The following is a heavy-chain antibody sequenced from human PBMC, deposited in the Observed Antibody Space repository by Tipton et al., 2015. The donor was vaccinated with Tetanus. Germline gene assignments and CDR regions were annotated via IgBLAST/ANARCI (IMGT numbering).Heavy chain of an antibody. V-gene: IGHV3-21*01. CDR2: ISSSSSYK. Sequence: SLRLSCAASGFDFRSDWMNWVRQAPGKGLEWVSTISSSSSYKYYADSVKGRFTISRDNAKNSLYLQMNSLRAEDTAVYYCARDSRGLRRFDYGGQGTLVPVSS. CDR3: ARDSRGLRRFDY. J-gene: IGHJ4*02. CDR1: GFDFRSDW. D-gene: IGHD3-10*01.